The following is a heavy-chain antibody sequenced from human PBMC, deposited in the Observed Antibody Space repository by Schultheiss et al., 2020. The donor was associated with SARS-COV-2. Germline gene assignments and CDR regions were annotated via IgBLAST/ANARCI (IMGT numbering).Heavy chain of an antibody. Sequence: SETLSLTCAVYGGSFSGYYWSWIRQPAGKGLEWIGRIYTSGSTNYKTSLKSRVTISVDTSKNQFSLKLSSVTAADTAVYYCARADSNYVYYYYYMDVWGKGTTVTVSS. CDR1: GGSFSGYY. CDR3: ARADSNYVYYYYYMDV. J-gene: IGHJ6*03. V-gene: IGHV4-59*10. CDR2: IYTSGST. D-gene: IGHD4-11*01.